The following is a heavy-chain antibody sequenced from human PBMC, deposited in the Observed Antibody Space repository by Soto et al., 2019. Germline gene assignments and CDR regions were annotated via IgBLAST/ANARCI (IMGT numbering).Heavy chain of an antibody. Sequence: SETLSLTCTVSGGSISSYYWSWIRQPPGKGLEWIAYIYYSGSTNHNPSLKSRVTISVDTSKNQFSLKLSSGTAADTAVDDCAKTWGYSSSWYEGDWFDPWGQGTLVTVSS. D-gene: IGHD6-13*01. V-gene: IGHV4-59*01. J-gene: IGHJ5*02. CDR3: AKTWGYSSSWYEGDWFDP. CDR1: GGSISSYY. CDR2: IYYSGST.